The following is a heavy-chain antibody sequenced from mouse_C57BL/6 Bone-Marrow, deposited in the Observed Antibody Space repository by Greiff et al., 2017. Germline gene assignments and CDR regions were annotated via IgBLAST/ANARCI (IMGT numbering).Heavy chain of an antibody. J-gene: IGHJ3*01. CDR2: ISYDGSN. V-gene: IGHV3-6*01. CDR1: GYSITSGYY. D-gene: IGHD1-1*01. Sequence: ESGPGLVKPSQSLSLTCSVTGYSITSGYYWNWIRQFPGNKLEWMGYISYDGSNNYNPSLKNRISITRDTSKNQFFLKLNSVTTEDTATYYCARDGSSGGSWFAYWGQGTLVTVSA. CDR3: ARDGSSGGSWFAY.